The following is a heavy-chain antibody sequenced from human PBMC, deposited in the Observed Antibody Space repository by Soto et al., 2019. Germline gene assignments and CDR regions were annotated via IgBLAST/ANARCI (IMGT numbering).Heavy chain of an antibody. V-gene: IGHV3-74*01. CDR1: GFTFSSYW. Sequence: GGSLRLSCAASGFTFSSYWMHWVRQAPGKGLVWVSRINSDGSSTSYADSVKGRFTISRDNAKNTLYLQMNSLRAEDTAVYYCARARYSGYELNWFDPWGQGTLVTVSS. CDR2: INSDGSST. D-gene: IGHD5-12*01. J-gene: IGHJ5*02. CDR3: ARARYSGYELNWFDP.